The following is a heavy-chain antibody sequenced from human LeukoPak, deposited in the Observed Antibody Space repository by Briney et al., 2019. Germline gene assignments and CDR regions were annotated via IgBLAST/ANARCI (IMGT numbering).Heavy chain of an antibody. J-gene: IGHJ6*04. D-gene: IGHD4-17*01. CDR2: IIPIFGTA. CDR3: AREFWTVTTGYYGMDV. CDR1: GGTFSSYA. Sequence: ASVKLSCKASGGTFSSYAISLVRQAPGQGLEWMGGIIPIFGTANYAQKFQGRVTITADESTSTAYMELSSLRSEDTAVYYCAREFWTVTTGYYGMDVWGKGTTVTVSS. V-gene: IGHV1-69*13.